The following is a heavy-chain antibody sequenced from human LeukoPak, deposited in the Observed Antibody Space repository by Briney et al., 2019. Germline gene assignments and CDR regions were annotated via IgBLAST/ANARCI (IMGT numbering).Heavy chain of an antibody. V-gene: IGHV3-23*01. CDR3: AKGGGYDYYYYGMDV. D-gene: IGHD5-12*01. J-gene: IGHJ6*02. CDR2: ISGSGGNT. CDR1: GFTFSIYA. Sequence: PGGSLRLSCAASGFTFSIYAMTWVRQAPGKGLEWVSAISGSGGNTNYADSVKGRFTISGDNSKNTLYLQMNSLRAEDTAVYYCAKGGGYDYYYYGMDVWGQGTTVTVSS.